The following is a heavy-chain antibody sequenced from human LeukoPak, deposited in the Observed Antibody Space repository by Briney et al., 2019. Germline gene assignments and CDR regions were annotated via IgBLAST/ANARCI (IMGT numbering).Heavy chain of an antibody. CDR3: AKDGVVSYSSSWYEFGWYFDL. CDR1: GFTFSSYA. J-gene: IGHJ2*01. V-gene: IGHV3-23*01. D-gene: IGHD6-13*01. Sequence: PGGSLRLSCAASGFTFSSYAMSWVRQAPGKGLEWVSAISGSGGSTYYADSVKGRFTISRDNSKNTLYLQMSSLRAEDTAVYYCAKDGVVSYSSSWYEFGWYFDLWGRGTLVTVSS. CDR2: ISGSGGST.